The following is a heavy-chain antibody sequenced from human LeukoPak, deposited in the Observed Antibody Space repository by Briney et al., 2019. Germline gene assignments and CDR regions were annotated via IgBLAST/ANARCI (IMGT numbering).Heavy chain of an antibody. CDR3: AGGRAANRYGFGETFYGMDV. Sequence: GGSLRLSCAASGFTFTSYAMSWVRQAPGKGLEWVSAISDSSYSTYYADSGKGRFTISRDNSKNTLYLQINSLRAEDTAVYYCAGGRAANRYGFGETFYGMDVWGQGTTVTVSS. J-gene: IGHJ6*02. CDR2: ISDSSYST. CDR1: GFTFTSYA. D-gene: IGHD3-10*01. V-gene: IGHV3-23*01.